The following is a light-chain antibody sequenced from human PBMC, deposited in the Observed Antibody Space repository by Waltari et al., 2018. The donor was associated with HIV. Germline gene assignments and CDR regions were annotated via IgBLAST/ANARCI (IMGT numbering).Light chain of an antibody. CDR2: RNY. CDR1: TSNVETQW. Sequence: QSVLTQPPSASGTPGQTVTISCSGSTSNVETQWVYWYQQLPGTAPKLLFYRNYQRPSGVPDRFSSSKSGASASLIISGLRSEDEADYSCGVWDSTLKQWLFGGGTKLTVL. J-gene: IGLJ3*02. CDR3: GVWDSTLKQWL. V-gene: IGLV1-47*01.